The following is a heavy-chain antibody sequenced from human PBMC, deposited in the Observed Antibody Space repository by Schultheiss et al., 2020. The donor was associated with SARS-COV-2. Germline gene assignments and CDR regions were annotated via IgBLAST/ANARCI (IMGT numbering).Heavy chain of an antibody. D-gene: IGHD3-16*01. J-gene: IGHJ6*02. Sequence: GESLKISCAASGFTFSSYAMHWVRQASGKGLEWVGRIRSKANSYATAYAASVKGRFTISRDDSKNTAYLQMNSLKTEDTAVYYCTRLGGWDGMDVWGQGTTVTVSS. CDR2: IRSKANSYAT. CDR3: TRLGGWDGMDV. V-gene: IGHV3-73*01. CDR1: GFTFSSYA.